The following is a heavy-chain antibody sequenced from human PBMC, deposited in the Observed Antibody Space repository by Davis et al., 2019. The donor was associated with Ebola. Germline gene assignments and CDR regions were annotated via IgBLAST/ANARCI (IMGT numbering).Heavy chain of an antibody. CDR3: ARGGSTGVGRAFDI. Sequence: GGSLRLSCAASGFTFSSYSMNWVRQAPGKGLEWVAVISYDGSNKYYADSVKGRFTIYRDNSKNTLYLQMNSLRAEDTAVYYCARGGSTGVGRAFDIWDQGTMVIVSS. D-gene: IGHD1-1*01. CDR2: ISYDGSNK. J-gene: IGHJ3*02. CDR1: GFTFSSYS. V-gene: IGHV3-30*03.